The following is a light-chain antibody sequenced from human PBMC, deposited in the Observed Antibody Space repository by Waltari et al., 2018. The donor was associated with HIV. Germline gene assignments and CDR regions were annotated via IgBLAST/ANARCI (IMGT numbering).Light chain of an antibody. Sequence: QSVLTQPPSASGTPGQRVTISCSGSSSNIGSNTVNWYQQIPGTAPKLLIYSNKQRPSGVPYRFSGSKSGTSASLAISGLQSEDEADYYCAVWGDSLNGPVFGGGTKLTVL. V-gene: IGLV1-44*01. J-gene: IGLJ2*01. CDR3: AVWGDSLNGPV. CDR1: SSNIGSNT. CDR2: SNK.